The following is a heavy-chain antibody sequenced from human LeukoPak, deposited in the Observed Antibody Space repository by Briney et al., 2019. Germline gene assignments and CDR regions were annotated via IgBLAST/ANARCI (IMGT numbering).Heavy chain of an antibody. D-gene: IGHD6-19*01. V-gene: IGHV3-30*04. J-gene: IGHJ4*02. CDR3: ERDPSEYEWQRGWYRDF. CDR1: GFTFSSYA. CDR2: ISYDGSNK. Sequence: PGRSLRLSCAASGFTFSSYAMHWVRQAPGKGLEWVAVISYDGSNKYYADSVMGRFTISRDNSKSTLALHMSNLRVEDTAVYYCERDPSEYEWQRGWYRDFWGQGSQVTVSS.